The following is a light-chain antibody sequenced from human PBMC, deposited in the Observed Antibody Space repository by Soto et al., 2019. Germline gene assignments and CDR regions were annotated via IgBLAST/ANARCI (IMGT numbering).Light chain of an antibody. V-gene: IGLV2-14*03. CDR3: CSYTSSTIYV. J-gene: IGLJ1*01. CDR1: SSDVGGYNY. Sequence: QSALTQPASVSGSPGQSIAISCTGTSSDVGGYNYVSWYQQHPGKAPKLMIYDVTSRPSGVSDRFSGSKSGTTASLTISGLQAEDEADYYCCSYTSSTIYVFGTGTKVTGL. CDR2: DVT.